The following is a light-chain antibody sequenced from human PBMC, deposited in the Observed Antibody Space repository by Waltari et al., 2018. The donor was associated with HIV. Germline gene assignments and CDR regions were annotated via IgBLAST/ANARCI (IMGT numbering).Light chain of an antibody. Sequence: QAVVTQEPALTVSPGGTVTLTCGSSSGPVTSGHYPHWFQQKPCQAPRALIYDTNNKHSWTPARFSGSLLGGKAALTLSGAQPEDEADYFCLLSYSGARPAIFGGGTKLSVL. V-gene: IGLV7-46*01. CDR2: DTN. CDR1: SGPVTSGHY. CDR3: LLSYSGARPAI. J-gene: IGLJ2*01.